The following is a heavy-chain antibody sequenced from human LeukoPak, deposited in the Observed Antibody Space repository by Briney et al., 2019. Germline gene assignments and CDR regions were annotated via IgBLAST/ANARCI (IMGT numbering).Heavy chain of an antibody. J-gene: IGHJ3*02. CDR3: AREVVVVAAYAFDI. V-gene: IGHV3-66*01. CDR1: GFTVSSNY. D-gene: IGHD2-15*01. CDR2: IYSGGST. Sequence: PGGSLRLSCAASGFTVSSNYMSWVRQAPGKGLEWVSVIYSGGSTYYADSVKGRLTISRDNSKNTVNLQMNSLRAEDTAVYYCAREVVVVAAYAFDIWGQGTMVTVSS.